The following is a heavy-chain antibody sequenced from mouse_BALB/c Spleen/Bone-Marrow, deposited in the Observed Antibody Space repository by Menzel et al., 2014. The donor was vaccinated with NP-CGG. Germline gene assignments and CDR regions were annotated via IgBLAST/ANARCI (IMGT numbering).Heavy chain of an antibody. CDR2: XNPYNGGT. J-gene: IGHJ4*01. CDR3: VRXXXXDXXDX. CDR1: DYSFTGYT. V-gene: IGHV1-18*01. Sequence: DVQLQESGPELVKPGASMKISCKASDYSFTGYTMNWVKQXHGKNLEWIGLXNPYNGGTKYNQKFKGKATLTVDKSSNTAYMELLSLTSEDSAVYYCVRXXXXDXXDXWGQGTSVTVSS.